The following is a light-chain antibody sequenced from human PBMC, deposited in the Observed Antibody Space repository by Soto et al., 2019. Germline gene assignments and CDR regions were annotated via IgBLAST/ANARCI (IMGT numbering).Light chain of an antibody. CDR2: DAS. Sequence: EIVLTQSPGTLSLSPGERATLSCRASQSVSSNYLAWYQQKPGQAPRLLIYDASSRATGIPDRFSGSGSGTDFTLTIRGLEPEDFAVYYCQQYGRSLTFGPWTKVDIK. CDR1: QSVSSNY. CDR3: QQYGRSLT. J-gene: IGKJ3*01. V-gene: IGKV3-20*01.